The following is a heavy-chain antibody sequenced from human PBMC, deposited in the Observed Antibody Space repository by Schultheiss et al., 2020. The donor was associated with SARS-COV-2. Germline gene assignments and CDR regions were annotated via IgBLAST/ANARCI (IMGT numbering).Heavy chain of an antibody. J-gene: IGHJ3*02. V-gene: IGHV5-51*01. CDR3: ARHLSGSYYSAFDI. CDR2: IYPGDSDT. Sequence: GGSLRLSCKGSGYSFTSYWIGWVRQMPGKGLEWMGIIYPGDSDTRYSPSFQGQVTISADKSISTAYLQWSSLKASDTAMYYCARHLSGSYYSAFDIWGQGTMVTVSS. CDR1: GYSFTSYW. D-gene: IGHD1-26*01.